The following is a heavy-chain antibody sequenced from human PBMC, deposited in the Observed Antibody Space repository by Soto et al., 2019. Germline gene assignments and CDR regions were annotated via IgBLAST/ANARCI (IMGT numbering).Heavy chain of an antibody. CDR1: GGSVSSGSYY. J-gene: IGHJ3*02. D-gene: IGHD2-15*01. CDR3: ARAKLGYCSGGSCSDAFDI. CDR2: IYDSGST. Sequence: QVQLQESGPGLVKPSETLSLTCTVSGGSVSSGSYYWSWIRQPPGKGLEWIGYIYDSGSTNYNPSLKSRVTLSVDTSTHQSSLKLSSVTAADTAVYYCARAKLGYCSGGSCSDAFDIWGQGTMVTVSS. V-gene: IGHV4-61*01.